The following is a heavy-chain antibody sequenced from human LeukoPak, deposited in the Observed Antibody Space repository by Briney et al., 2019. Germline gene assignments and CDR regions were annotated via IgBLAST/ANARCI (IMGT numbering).Heavy chain of an antibody. V-gene: IGHV4-39*01. Sequence: SETLSLTCTVSGGSISSNNYSWGWIRQPPGKGLEWIGSIYYGGSTYYNPSLKSRVTMSVDTSKNQFSLKLSSVTAADTAGYYCARHCGDSSSWYSPGFDPWGQGTLVTVSS. J-gene: IGHJ5*02. D-gene: IGHD6-13*01. CDR1: GGSISSNNYS. CDR3: ARHCGDSSSWYSPGFDP. CDR2: IYYGGST.